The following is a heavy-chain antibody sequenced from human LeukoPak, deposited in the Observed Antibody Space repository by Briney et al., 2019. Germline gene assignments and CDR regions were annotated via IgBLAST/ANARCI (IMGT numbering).Heavy chain of an antibody. CDR1: GGSFSGYY. Sequence: SETLSLTCAVYGGSFSGYYWSWIRQPPGKGLEWMGEINHSGSTNYNPSLKSRVTISIDTSKNQFSLKLSSVTAADTAVYYCARQYCSSTSCPDYWGQGTLVTVSS. D-gene: IGHD2-2*01. CDR2: INHSGST. V-gene: IGHV4-34*01. CDR3: ARQYCSSTSCPDY. J-gene: IGHJ4*02.